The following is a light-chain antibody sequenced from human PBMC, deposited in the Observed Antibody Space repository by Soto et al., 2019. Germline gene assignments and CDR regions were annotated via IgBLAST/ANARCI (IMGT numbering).Light chain of an antibody. J-gene: IGKJ4*01. CDR3: QQYNSYPLT. Sequence: DIQMTQSPSSLSASVGDRVTITCRASQGISTWLGWYQQKAEKAPKPLIYDASSLQSGVPSRFSGSGFGTDFTLTISSPQPEDFATYYCQQYNSYPLTFGGGTKVDIK. V-gene: IGKV1D-16*01. CDR2: DAS. CDR1: QGISTW.